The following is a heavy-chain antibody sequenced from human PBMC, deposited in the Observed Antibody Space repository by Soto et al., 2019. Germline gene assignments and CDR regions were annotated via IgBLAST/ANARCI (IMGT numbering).Heavy chain of an antibody. CDR1: GGTLTDVS. CDR3: TTGGYRNWFDP. Sequence: QVQLVQSGAEVKKSGASVKVSCKISGGTLTDVSIHWVRQAPGKGLEWMGGFDFEDDEAIYGQKFQGRVTMTEDTSRGTAYMELRSLRSDDTAVYYCTTGGYRNWFDPWGQGTLVTVSS. CDR2: FDFEDDEA. V-gene: IGHV1-24*01. J-gene: IGHJ5*02. D-gene: IGHD2-2*01.